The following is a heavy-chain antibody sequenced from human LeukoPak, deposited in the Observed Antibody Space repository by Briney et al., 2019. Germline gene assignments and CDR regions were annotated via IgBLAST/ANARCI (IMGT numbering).Heavy chain of an antibody. Sequence: QPGGTLRLSCAASGFTFSNYGVSWVRQAPGKGLEWVPAISGSGVTTYYADSVKGRFTISRGNSKHTLYLQMNSLRAEDTAVYYCSKWKAIVLVPAARSPIDYWGQGTLVTVSS. CDR3: SKWKAIVLVPAARSPIDY. CDR1: GFTFSNYG. D-gene: IGHD2-2*01. V-gene: IGHV3-23*01. CDR2: ISGSGVTT. J-gene: IGHJ4*02.